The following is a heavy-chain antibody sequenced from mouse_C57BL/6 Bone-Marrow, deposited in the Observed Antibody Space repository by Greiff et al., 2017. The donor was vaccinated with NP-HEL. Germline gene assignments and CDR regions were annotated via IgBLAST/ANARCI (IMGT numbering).Heavy chain of an antibody. CDR1: GYTFTSYW. Sequence: QVQLQQPGAELVKPGASVKLSCKASGYTFTSYWMHWVKQRPGQGLEWIGMIHPNSGSTNYNEKFKSEATLTVDKSSSTAYMQLSSLTSEDSAVYYCAREGYYGSSYDYWGQGTLVTVSA. CDR2: IHPNSGST. D-gene: IGHD1-1*01. V-gene: IGHV1-64*01. J-gene: IGHJ3*01. CDR3: AREGYYGSSYDY.